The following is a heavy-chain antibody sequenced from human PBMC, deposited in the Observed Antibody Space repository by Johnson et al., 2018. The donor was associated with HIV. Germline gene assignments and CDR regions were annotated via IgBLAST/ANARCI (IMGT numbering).Heavy chain of an antibody. CDR3: AKDSSTTSGYSSSWYVSGAFDI. CDR2: ISWNSGSI. CDR1: GFNFDDYA. Sequence: VQLVESGGGLVQPGRSLRLSCAASGFNFDDYAMHWVRQGPGKGREWVGGISWNSGSIGYADSVKGRFTISRDNAKNSLSLQMNSLRVEDTAIYYCAKDSSTTSGYSSSWYVSGAFDIWGQGTMVTVSS. J-gene: IGHJ3*02. D-gene: IGHD6-13*01. V-gene: IGHV3-9*01.